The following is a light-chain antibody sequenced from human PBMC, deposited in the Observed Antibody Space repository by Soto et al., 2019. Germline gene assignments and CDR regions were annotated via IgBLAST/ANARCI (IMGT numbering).Light chain of an antibody. J-gene: IGLJ2*01. Sequence: QSALTQPPSVSGSPGQSVTISCTGTKEVASYNRVSWYQQTPGTSPKLLIYDVTKRASGISDRFSGSKSGNTASLTISGLHTDYEGDYYCDLYTIAETVVLGGGTKLTVL. V-gene: IGLV2-18*01. CDR2: DVT. CDR1: KEVASYNR. CDR3: DLYTIAETVV.